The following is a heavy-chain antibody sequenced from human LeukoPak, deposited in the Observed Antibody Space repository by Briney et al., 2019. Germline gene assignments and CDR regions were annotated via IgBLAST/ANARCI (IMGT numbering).Heavy chain of an antibody. CDR1: GGSFSNCT. CDR3: ARAPRMVATYFDY. CDR2: IIPI. J-gene: IGHJ4*02. V-gene: IGHV1-69*13. Sequence: ASVKVSCKASGGSFSNCTINWVRQAPGQGLEWMGEIIPIFRVTITADECTTTAYMELSSLRSEDTAVYYCARAPRMVATYFDYWGQGTLVTVSS. D-gene: IGHD5-12*01.